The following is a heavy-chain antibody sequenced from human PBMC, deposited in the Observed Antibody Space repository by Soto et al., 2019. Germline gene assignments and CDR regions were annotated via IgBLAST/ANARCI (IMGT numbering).Heavy chain of an antibody. CDR3: ARDTLNYDFWSGSASVYYYYGMDV. D-gene: IGHD3-3*01. V-gene: IGHV3-30-3*01. J-gene: IGHJ6*02. Sequence: GGSLRLSCAASGFTLSSYAMHWVRQAPGKGLEWVAVISYDGSNKYYADSVKGRFTTSRDNSKNTLYLQMNSLRAEDTAVYYCARDTLNYDFWSGSASVYYYYGMDVWGQGTTVTVSS. CDR2: ISYDGSNK. CDR1: GFTLSSYA.